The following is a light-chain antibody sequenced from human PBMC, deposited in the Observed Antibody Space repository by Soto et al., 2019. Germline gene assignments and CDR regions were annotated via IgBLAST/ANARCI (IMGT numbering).Light chain of an antibody. CDR1: QNVDSKY. Sequence: ESVLAQSAGTLSLSPGGRATLPCRAGQNVDSKYLAWYQQKPGQAPRIIIFGASSRATGIPDRFSASGTGTDFTLTISRLEPEDFAVYYCQQYGSAITFGQGTRLEI. V-gene: IGKV3-20*01. CDR2: GAS. CDR3: QQYGSAIT. J-gene: IGKJ5*01.